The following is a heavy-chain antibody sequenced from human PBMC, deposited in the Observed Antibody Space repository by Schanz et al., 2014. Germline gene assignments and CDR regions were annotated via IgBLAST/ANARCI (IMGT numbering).Heavy chain of an antibody. D-gene: IGHD4-17*01. V-gene: IGHV4-31*03. CDR2: ISYSGST. CDR1: GGSVSSGGDY. CDR3: ARDRGHGDLPGDI. J-gene: IGHJ3*02. Sequence: QAQLQESGPGLVKPSQTLSLTCTVSGGSVSSGGDYWSWIPQHPGKGLEWLGFISYSGSTYYNPSLKSRVTISVDTSKNQYSLNLSSATAADTAVYCCARDRGHGDLPGDIWGQGAMVTVSS.